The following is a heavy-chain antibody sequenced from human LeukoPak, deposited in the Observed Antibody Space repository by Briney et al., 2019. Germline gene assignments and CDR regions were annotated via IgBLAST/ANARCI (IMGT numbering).Heavy chain of an antibody. V-gene: IGHV4-59*01. CDR3: ARAYDYVWGSYRSENWFDP. D-gene: IGHD3-16*02. CDR2: IYYSGST. Sequence: PSETLSLTCTVSGGSIRSYYWSWIRQPPGKGLEWIGYIYYSGSTNYNPSLKSRVTISVDTSKNQFSLKLSSVTAADTAVYYCARAYDYVWGSYRSENWFDPWGQGTLVTVSS. J-gene: IGHJ5*02. CDR1: GGSIRSYY.